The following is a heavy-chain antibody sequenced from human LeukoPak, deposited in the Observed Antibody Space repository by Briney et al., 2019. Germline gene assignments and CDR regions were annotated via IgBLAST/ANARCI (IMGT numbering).Heavy chain of an antibody. CDR2: ISYDGSNK. J-gene: IGHJ4*02. CDR3: AKDSTSSGWRRYFDY. Sequence: GRSLRLSCAASGFTFSSYGMHWVRQAPGKGLEWVAVISYDGSNKYYAGSVKGRFTISRDNSKNTLYLQMNSLRAEDTAVYYCAKDSTSSGWRRYFDYWGQGTLVTVSS. CDR1: GFTFSSYG. V-gene: IGHV3-30*18. D-gene: IGHD6-19*01.